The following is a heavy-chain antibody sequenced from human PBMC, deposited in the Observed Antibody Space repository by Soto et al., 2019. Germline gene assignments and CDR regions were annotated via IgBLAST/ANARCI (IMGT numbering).Heavy chain of an antibody. CDR2: IVPLLRTP. V-gene: IGHV1-69*01. Sequence: QVHLVQSGAEVKKPGSSVKVSCMASGGAFSTSGISWVRQAPGQGLEWVGRIVPLLRTPNYAQTFQGRVTLTADASTSTAYMELSSLRSEDTGVYYCAREYSSGWSGYWGQGTLVTVSS. CDR3: AREYSSGWSGY. J-gene: IGHJ4*02. CDR1: GGAFSTSG. D-gene: IGHD6-19*01.